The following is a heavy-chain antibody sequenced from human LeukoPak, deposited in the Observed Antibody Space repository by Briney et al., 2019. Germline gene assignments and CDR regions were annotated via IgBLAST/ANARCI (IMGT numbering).Heavy chain of an antibody. Sequence: SETLSLTCAVYGGSFSGYYWSWIRQPPGKGLEWIGEINHSGSTNYNPSLKSRVTISVDTSKSQFSLKLSSVTAADTAVYYCAREPIFGVVIMGFDYWGQGTLVTVSS. CDR2: INHSGST. CDR1: GGSFSGYY. V-gene: IGHV4-34*01. CDR3: AREPIFGVVIMGFDY. J-gene: IGHJ4*02. D-gene: IGHD3-3*02.